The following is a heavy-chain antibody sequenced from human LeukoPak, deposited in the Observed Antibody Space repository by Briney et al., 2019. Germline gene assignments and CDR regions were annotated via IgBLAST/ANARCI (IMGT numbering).Heavy chain of an antibody. Sequence: SETLSLTCAVYGGSFSGYYWSWIRQPPGKGLEWIGEINHSGSTNYNPSLKSRVTISVDTSKNQFSLKLSSVTAADTAVYYCARRKNGYDSSGYRRGWFDPWGQGTLVTVYS. D-gene: IGHD3-22*01. CDR1: GGSFSGYY. CDR2: INHSGST. J-gene: IGHJ5*02. CDR3: ARRKNGYDSSGYRRGWFDP. V-gene: IGHV4-34*01.